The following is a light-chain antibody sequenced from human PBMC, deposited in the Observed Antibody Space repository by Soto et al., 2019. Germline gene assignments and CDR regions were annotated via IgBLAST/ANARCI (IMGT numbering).Light chain of an antibody. CDR3: QQYGSSSTWT. CDR2: GAS. Sequence: EIVLTQSPGTLSLSPGERATLSCRASQSVSSSYLAWYQQKPGQAPRLLIYGASSRATGIPDRFSGSGSGTDFTLTIRRLEPEDFAVYYCQQYGSSSTWTFGQGTKVEIK. CDR1: QSVSSSY. V-gene: IGKV3-20*01. J-gene: IGKJ1*01.